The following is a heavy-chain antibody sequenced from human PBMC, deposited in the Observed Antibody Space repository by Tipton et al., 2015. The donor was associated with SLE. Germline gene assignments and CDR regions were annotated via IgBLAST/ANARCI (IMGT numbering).Heavy chain of an antibody. CDR2: VHWSGHT. V-gene: IGHV4-61*09. CDR3: ARDGYSSGWYGDFDL. D-gene: IGHD6-19*01. J-gene: IGHJ4*02. Sequence: TLSLTCTASGASISDGAYYWSWIRQPAGKGLEWIGHVHWSGHTNYNPSLKSRATISLDTAKNEISLTLSFVTAGDTAVYYCARDGYSSGWYGDFDLWGQGTRVTVSS. CDR1: GASISDGAYY.